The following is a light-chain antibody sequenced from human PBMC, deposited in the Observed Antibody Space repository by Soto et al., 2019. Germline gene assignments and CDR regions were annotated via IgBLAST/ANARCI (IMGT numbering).Light chain of an antibody. Sequence: ETVLTQSPATLSLSPGERATLSCRASQSVSSYLAWYQQKPGQAPRLLISDASNRATGIPARLSGSGSGTDFTLTISSLEPEDFAVYYCQQRSNWPLPVGGGTKVEIK. CDR3: QQRSNWPLP. V-gene: IGKV3-11*01. J-gene: IGKJ4*01. CDR1: QSVSSY. CDR2: DAS.